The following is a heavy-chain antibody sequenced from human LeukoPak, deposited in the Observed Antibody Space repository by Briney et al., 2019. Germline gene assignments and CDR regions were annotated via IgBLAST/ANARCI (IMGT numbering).Heavy chain of an antibody. CDR1: GGSITSYY. CDR2: IFYTGST. CDR3: AKWTEGGAFDS. D-gene: IGHD1-26*01. V-gene: IGHV4-59*01. Sequence: ASETLSLTCTVSGGSITSYYWSWFRQPPGKGLEFIGYIFYTGSTNYNPSLKSRVTISVDTSKNQFSLKLSSVTAADTAVYYCAKWTEGGAFDSWGQGTMLIVSS. J-gene: IGHJ3*01.